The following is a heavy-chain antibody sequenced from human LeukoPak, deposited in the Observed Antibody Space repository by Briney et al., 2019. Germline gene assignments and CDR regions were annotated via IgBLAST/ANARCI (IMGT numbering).Heavy chain of an antibody. CDR1: GYTFTNYG. Sequence: GASVKVSCKASGYTFTNYGLSWVRQAPGQGLEWMGWISGYNGNTKYAQKLQGRVTMTTDTSTSTAYMELRSLRSDDTAVYYCARGVSGSYYYYYMDVWGKGTTVTVSS. J-gene: IGHJ6*03. D-gene: IGHD1-26*01. CDR2: ISGYNGNT. V-gene: IGHV1-18*01. CDR3: ARGVSGSYYYYYMDV.